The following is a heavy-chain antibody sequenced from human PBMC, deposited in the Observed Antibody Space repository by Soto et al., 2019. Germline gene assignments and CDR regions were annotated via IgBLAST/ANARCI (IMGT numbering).Heavy chain of an antibody. V-gene: IGHV3-23*01. CDR2: ISNNGGSA. J-gene: IGHJ4*02. CDR1: GFTFGNYA. D-gene: IGHD2-8*02. Sequence: EVQLLESGGGLVQPGGSLTLSCAASGFTFGNYAMSWVRQAPGKGLVWVSAISNNGGSAYYEDSVKGRFTITRDNSQNTVQLQMNSRGAEATAVYYCAKASHYCTGSSGFPASYYGGQGTLVVVAS. CDR3: AKASHYCTGSSGFPASYY.